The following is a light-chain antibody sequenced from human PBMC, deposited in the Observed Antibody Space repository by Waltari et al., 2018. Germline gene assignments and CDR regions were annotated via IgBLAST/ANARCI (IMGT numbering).Light chain of an antibody. V-gene: IGLV2-14*03. CDR1: SSDVGGYKY. J-gene: IGLJ2*01. CDR2: DVR. Sequence: SALTQPASVSGSPGQSITISCTGTSSDVGGYKYVSWYHHHPGKAPKLMLYDVRKRPSGVSNRFSGSKSGNTASLTISGLQSEDEADYYCTSYTSSSSSAYVVFGGGTKPTVL. CDR3: TSYTSSSSSAYVV.